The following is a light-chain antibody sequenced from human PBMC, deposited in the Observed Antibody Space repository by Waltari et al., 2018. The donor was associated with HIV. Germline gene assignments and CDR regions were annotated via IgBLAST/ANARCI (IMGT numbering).Light chain of an antibody. J-gene: IGLJ1*01. V-gene: IGLV2-14*03. CDR3: SSYTSSSTPYV. Sequence: QSALTQPASVSGSPRQSITISCTGTSSAVGRYNYVSCYQQHPGKAPKLMIYDVSNRPSGLSDRFSGSKSGHTASLTISGLQAEDEADYYCSSYTSSSTPYVFGTGTKVTVL. CDR2: DVS. CDR1: SSAVGRYNY.